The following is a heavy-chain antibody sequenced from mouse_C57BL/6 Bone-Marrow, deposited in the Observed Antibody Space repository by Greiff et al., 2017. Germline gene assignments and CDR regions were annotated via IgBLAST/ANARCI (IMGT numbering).Heavy chain of an antibody. D-gene: IGHD1-1*01. Sequence: EVQVVESGGGLVKPGGSLKLSCAASGFTFSSYTMSWVRQTPEKRLEWVATISGGGGNTYYPDSVKGRVTISRDNAKNTLYLQMSSLRSEDTALYYGARRHYYGTLFAYWGQGTLVTVSA. V-gene: IGHV5-9*01. CDR2: ISGGGGNT. CDR1: GFTFSSYT. CDR3: ARRHYYGTLFAY. J-gene: IGHJ3*01.